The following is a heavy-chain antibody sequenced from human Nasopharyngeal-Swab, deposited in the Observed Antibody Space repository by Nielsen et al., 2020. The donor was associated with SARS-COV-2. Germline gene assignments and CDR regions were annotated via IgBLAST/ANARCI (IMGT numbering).Heavy chain of an antibody. CDR1: GGSFSGYY. D-gene: IGHD6-6*01. CDR2: IYYSGST. CDR3: ARGEDSSSSTHSIRYYYYGMDV. Sequence: SETLSLTCAVYGGSFSGYYWSWIRQPPGKGLEWIGYIYYSGSTNYNPSLKSRVTISVDTSKNQFSLKLSSVTAADTAVYYCARGEDSSSSTHSIRYYYYGMDVWGQGTTVTVSS. J-gene: IGHJ6*02. V-gene: IGHV4-59*12.